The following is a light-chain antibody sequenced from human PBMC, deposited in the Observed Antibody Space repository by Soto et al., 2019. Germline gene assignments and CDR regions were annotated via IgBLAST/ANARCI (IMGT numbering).Light chain of an antibody. Sequence: QSVLTQPPSVSGAPGQRLTLSCAGSRSNIGADYDVHWYQQLPGTAPKLLIYDNTNRPSGVPDRSSGSKSGTSASLAISGLQTEDEGDYYCQSYDSRLSGSVFGGGTKVTVL. CDR1: RSNIGADYD. J-gene: IGLJ2*01. CDR2: DNT. V-gene: IGLV1-40*01. CDR3: QSYDSRLSGSV.